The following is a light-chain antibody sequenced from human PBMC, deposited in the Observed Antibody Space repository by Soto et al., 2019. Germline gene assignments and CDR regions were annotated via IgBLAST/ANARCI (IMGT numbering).Light chain of an antibody. J-gene: IGKJ4*01. CDR2: AAS. CDR1: QSISSY. V-gene: IGKV1-39*01. Sequence: DIQMTQSPSSLSASVGDRVTITCRASQSISSYLNWYQQKPGKAPKLLIYAASSLQSGVPSRFSSSGSGTDFTLTISSLQPEDFATYYCQQSYSTLLLTFGGGTKVDIK. CDR3: QQSYSTLLLT.